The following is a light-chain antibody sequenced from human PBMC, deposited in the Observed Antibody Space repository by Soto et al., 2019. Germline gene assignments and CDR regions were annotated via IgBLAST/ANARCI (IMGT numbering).Light chain of an antibody. CDR3: QQYNNWPRT. CDR2: GAS. CDR1: QSVSSN. Sequence: EIVMTQSPATLSVSPGERATLSCRASQSVSSNLAWYQQKPGQAPRLLIYGASIRAIGIPARFSGSGSGTEFTLTISSLQSEDFAVYYCQQYNNWPRTFGQGTKVEIK. J-gene: IGKJ1*01. V-gene: IGKV3D-15*01.